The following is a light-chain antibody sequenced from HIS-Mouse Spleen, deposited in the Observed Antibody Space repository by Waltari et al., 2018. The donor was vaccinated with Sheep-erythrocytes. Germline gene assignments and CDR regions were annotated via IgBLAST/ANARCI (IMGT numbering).Light chain of an antibody. CDR3: MQALQTPPMYT. CDR1: QSLLHSNGYKY. J-gene: IGKJ2*01. Sequence: DIVMTQSPLSLPVTPGEPASISCRPSQSLLHSNGYKYLDWYLQKPGQSPQLLIYLGSNRASGVPDRCSGSGSGTDFTLKISRVEAEDVGVYYCMQALQTPPMYTFGQGTKLEIK. CDR2: LGS. V-gene: IGKV2-28*01.